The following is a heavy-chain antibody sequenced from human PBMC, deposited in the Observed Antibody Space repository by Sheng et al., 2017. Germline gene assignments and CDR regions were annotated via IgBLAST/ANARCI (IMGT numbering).Heavy chain of an antibody. CDR2: ISSTGNTI. Sequence: EVQLAESGGGLVQPGGSLRLSCAAFGFTFSTYEMNWVRQAPGKGLEWVSYISSTGNTIYYADSVKGRFTISRDNAKNSLYLQMNSLRAEDTAVYYCARDPERRSGYYDYWGQGTLVTVSS. CDR1: GFTFSTYE. J-gene: IGHJ4*02. CDR3: ARDPERRSGYYDY. V-gene: IGHV3-48*03. D-gene: IGHD3-22*01.